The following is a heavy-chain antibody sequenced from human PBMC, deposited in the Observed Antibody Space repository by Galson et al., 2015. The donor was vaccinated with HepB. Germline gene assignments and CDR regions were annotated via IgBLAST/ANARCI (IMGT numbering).Heavy chain of an antibody. CDR2: IDPSDSYT. Sequence: QSGAEVKKPGESLRISCKGSGYSFTSYWISWVRQMPGKGLEWMGRIDPSDSYTNYSPSFQGHVTISADKSISTAYLQWSSLKASDTAMYYCARHERGTSYYDSSGYIPYWGQGTLVTVPS. CDR1: GYSFTSYW. J-gene: IGHJ4*02. D-gene: IGHD3-22*01. V-gene: IGHV5-10-1*01. CDR3: ARHERGTSYYDSSGYIPY.